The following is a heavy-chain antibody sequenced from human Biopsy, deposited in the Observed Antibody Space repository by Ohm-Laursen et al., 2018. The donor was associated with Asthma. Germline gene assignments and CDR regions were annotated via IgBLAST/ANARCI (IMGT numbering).Heavy chain of an antibody. CDR1: GVALSGYT. CDR3: AAGRTSLQGESLI. J-gene: IGHJ4*01. CDR2: IVFASGAT. V-gene: IGHV1-58*01. D-gene: IGHD2/OR15-2a*01. Sequence: SVKVSCNASGVALSGYTFEWVRQARGLGLEWIAWIVFASGATNYAQNFQDRLTVTRDMSAGSVSMELRGFSSTDTAVYYCAAGRTSLQGESLIWGQGTLVSVSS.